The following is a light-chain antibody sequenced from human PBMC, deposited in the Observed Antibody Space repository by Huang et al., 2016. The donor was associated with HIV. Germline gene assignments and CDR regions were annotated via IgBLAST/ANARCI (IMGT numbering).Light chain of an antibody. Sequence: IVLTQSPPTLSIYPGERVTLSCRASPSVGDYVAWYQQKPGQAPRLLIDDASQRASGVSARFSGSGSGTEFILTISSLEPEDYAVYYCQQRSKWLSFGGGTKVEIK. CDR3: QQRSKWLS. J-gene: IGKJ4*01. CDR1: PSVGDY. CDR2: DAS. V-gene: IGKV3-11*01.